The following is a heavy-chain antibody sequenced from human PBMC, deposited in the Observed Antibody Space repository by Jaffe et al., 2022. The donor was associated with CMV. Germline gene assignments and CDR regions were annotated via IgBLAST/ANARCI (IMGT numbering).Heavy chain of an antibody. CDR3: ARQRVSWRSSSSDAFDI. CDR2: IYPGDSDT. J-gene: IGHJ3*02. Sequence: EVQLVQSGAEVKKPGESLKISCKGSGYSFTSYWIGWVRQMPGKGLEWMGIIYPGDSDTRYSPSFQGQVTISADKSISTAYLQWSSLKASDTAMYYCARQRVSWRSSSSDAFDIWGQGTMVTVSS. V-gene: IGHV5-51*01. D-gene: IGHD6-6*01. CDR1: GYSFTSYW.